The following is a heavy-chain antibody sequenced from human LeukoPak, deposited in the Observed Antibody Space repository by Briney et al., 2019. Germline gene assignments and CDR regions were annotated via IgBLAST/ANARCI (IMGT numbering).Heavy chain of an antibody. CDR2: IENSGTT. CDR3: ASLDDPHRSGYYKDV. J-gene: IGHJ6*03. V-gene: IGHV4-61*02. CDR1: DASVSGGYRY. Sequence: SETLSLTCTVSDASVSGGYRYWSWIRQPAGKGLEGIGRIENSGTTYYNPSLGSLVTISVDTYKNKFSLSLRSVTAAETPVYLCASLDDPHRSGYYKDVWGKGTTVTVSS. D-gene: IGHD3/OR15-3a*01.